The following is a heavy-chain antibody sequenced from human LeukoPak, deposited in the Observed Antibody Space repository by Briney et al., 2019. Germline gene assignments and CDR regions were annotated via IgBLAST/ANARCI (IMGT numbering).Heavy chain of an antibody. CDR1: GASITNSLYY. D-gene: IGHD4-17*01. Sequence: SETLSLTCTVSGASITNSLYYWSWIRQPPGKGLEWIGYMYNSGSTNYNPSLKSRVTISIDTSKNQFSLKLSSVTAADTAVYYCARVPHFGDYGWFDPWGQGTLVTVSS. CDR2: MYNSGST. CDR3: ARVPHFGDYGWFDP. J-gene: IGHJ5*02. V-gene: IGHV4-61*01.